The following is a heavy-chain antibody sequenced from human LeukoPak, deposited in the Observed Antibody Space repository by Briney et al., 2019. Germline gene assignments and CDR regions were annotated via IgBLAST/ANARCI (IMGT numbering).Heavy chain of an antibody. Sequence: ASVKVSCKVSGYTLTELSMHWVRQAPGKGLEWMGGFDPEDGDTIYAQKFQGRVTMTEDTSTDTAYMELSSLRSEDTAVYYCATFGVVAATFDYWGQGTLVTVSS. CDR2: FDPEDGDT. V-gene: IGHV1-24*01. CDR1: GYTLTELS. J-gene: IGHJ4*02. CDR3: ATFGVVAATFDY. D-gene: IGHD2-15*01.